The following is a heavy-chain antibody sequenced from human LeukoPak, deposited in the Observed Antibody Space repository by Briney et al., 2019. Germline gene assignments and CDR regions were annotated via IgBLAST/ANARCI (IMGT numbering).Heavy chain of an antibody. D-gene: IGHD1-1*01. J-gene: IGHJ5*02. Sequence: ASVKVSCKASGYTFTGYYMHWVRQAPGQGLEWMGWINPNSGGTNYAQKFQGWVTMTRYTSISTAYMELSRLRSDDTAVYYCARDGGTTGTDNWFDPWGQGTLVTVSS. V-gene: IGHV1-2*04. CDR3: ARDGGTTGTDNWFDP. CDR1: GYTFTGYY. CDR2: INPNSGGT.